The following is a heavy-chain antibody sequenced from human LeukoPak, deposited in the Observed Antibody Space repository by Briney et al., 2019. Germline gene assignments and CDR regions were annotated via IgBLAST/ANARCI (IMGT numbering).Heavy chain of an antibody. Sequence: PGGSLRLSCAASGFTFSSYDMHWVRQATGKGLEWVSAIGTAGDTYYPGSVKGRFTISRENAKNSLYLQMNSLRAGDTAVYYCARDQPYYDILTGYFYYYYYMDVWGKGTTVTVSS. CDR3: ARDQPYYDILTGYFYYYYYMDV. D-gene: IGHD3-9*01. CDR1: GFTFSSYD. V-gene: IGHV3-13*01. CDR2: IGTAGDT. J-gene: IGHJ6*03.